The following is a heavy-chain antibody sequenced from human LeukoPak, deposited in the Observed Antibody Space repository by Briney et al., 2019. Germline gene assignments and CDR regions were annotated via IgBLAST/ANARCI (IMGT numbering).Heavy chain of an antibody. CDR2: ISSSGSTI. CDR3: ARDPLRGIAAAAPDY. V-gene: IGHV3-11*01. J-gene: IGHJ4*02. Sequence: GGSLRLSCAASGFTFSDYYMSWIRQAPGKGLEWVSYISSSGSTIYYADSVKGRFTISRDNAKNSLYLQMNSLRAEDTAVYYCARDPLRGIAAAAPDYWGQGTLVTVSS. D-gene: IGHD6-13*01. CDR1: GFTFSDYY.